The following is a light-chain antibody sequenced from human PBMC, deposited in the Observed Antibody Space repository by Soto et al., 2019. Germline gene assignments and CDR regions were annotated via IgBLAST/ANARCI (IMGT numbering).Light chain of an antibody. CDR3: QQYNNWRT. CDR1: RGISSY. Sequence: AIRITHPPASLSTSTGDRVTITCRASRGISSYLAWYQQKPGKAPKLLIYAASTLQSGVPSRFSGSGSGTEFTLTISSLQSEDFAVYYCQQYNNWRTFGQGTKVDIK. V-gene: IGKV1-8*01. CDR2: AAS. J-gene: IGKJ1*01.